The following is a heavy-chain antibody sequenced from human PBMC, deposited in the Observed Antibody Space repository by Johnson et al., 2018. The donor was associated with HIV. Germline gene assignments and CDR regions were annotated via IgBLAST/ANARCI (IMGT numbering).Heavy chain of an antibody. V-gene: IGHV3-23*04. CDR1: GFTFDDYA. Sequence: VQLVESGGVLVQPGRSLRLSCAASGFTFDDYAMHWVRQAPGKGLEWVSGISGSGGSTYYADSVKGRFTISRDNSKNTLYLQMNSLRAEDTALYYCAKPPSMGADAFDIWGQGTMVTVSS. D-gene: IGHD3-16*01. CDR3: AKPPSMGADAFDI. CDR2: ISGSGGST. J-gene: IGHJ3*02.